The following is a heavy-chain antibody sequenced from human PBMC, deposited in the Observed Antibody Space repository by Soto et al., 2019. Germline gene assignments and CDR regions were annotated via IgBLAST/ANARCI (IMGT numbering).Heavy chain of an antibody. D-gene: IGHD6-6*01. CDR3: ARGPPEYSSTGRYYFDS. CDR2: IIPIFDTT. J-gene: IGHJ4*02. V-gene: IGHV1-69*01. Sequence: VQLVQSGAELKKPGSSVKVSCRASGGTFSSYAISWVRQDPGPGLEWMGGIIPIFDTTKYAQKFQGRVTITADESTGIAYMELSGLRSEDTAVYYWARGPPEYSSTGRYYFDSWGRGTLVTVSS. CDR1: GGTFSSYA.